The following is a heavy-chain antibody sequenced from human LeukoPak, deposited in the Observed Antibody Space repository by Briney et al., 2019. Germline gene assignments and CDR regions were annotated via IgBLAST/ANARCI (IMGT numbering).Heavy chain of an antibody. Sequence: SQTLSLTCTVSGGSISSGGYYWSWIRQHPGKGLEWIGYIYYSGSNYYNPSLKSRVTISVDTSKNQFSLKLSSVTAADTAVYYCAGGLAAAGMYNWFDPWGQGTLVTVSS. CDR1: GGSISSGGYY. CDR3: AGGLAAAGMYNWFDP. J-gene: IGHJ5*02. CDR2: IYYSGSN. V-gene: IGHV4-31*03. D-gene: IGHD6-13*01.